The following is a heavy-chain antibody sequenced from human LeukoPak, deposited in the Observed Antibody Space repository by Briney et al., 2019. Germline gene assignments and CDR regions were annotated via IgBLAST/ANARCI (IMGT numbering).Heavy chain of an antibody. CDR2: IYYRSKSKWYN. D-gene: IGHD3-3*01. V-gene: IGHV6-1*01. CDR1: GDSVSSNSAA. CDR3: ARVNVGSAIFEPNWFDP. Sequence: SQTLSLTCDISGDSVSSNSAAWNWIRQSPSRGLEWLGRIYYRSKSKWYNDYAVSVESRITINPDTSKNQFSLQLNSVTPEDTAVYYCARVNVGSAIFEPNWFDPWGQGTLVTVSS. J-gene: IGHJ5*02.